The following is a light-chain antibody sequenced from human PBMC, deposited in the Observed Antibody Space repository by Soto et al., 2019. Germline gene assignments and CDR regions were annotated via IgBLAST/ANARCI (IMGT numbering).Light chain of an antibody. Sequence: TRSLSTPYHYKRKLSTLSCGASQSISSNLAWFQQKPGQAPRLLIYDASTMATGIPVRFSGSASGTEFTLTISSLQSEDFTVYCCQQYKKRPQRFGQGTKVAIK. CDR1: QSISSN. CDR3: QQYKKRPQR. J-gene: IGKJ1*01. V-gene: IGKV3-15*01. CDR2: DAS.